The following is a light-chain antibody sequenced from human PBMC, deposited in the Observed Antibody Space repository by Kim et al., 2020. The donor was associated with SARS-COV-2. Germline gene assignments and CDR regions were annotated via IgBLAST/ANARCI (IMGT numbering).Light chain of an antibody. Sequence: SYELTQPPSVSVAPGKTARITCGGNNIGSKSVHWYQQKPGQAPVLVIYYDSDRPSGIPERFSGSKSGNTATLTISRVEAGDEADYYCQVWDSSSHHVVFGGGTQLTVL. CDR3: QVWDSSSHHVV. CDR1: NIGSKS. V-gene: IGLV3-21*04. CDR2: YDS. J-gene: IGLJ3*02.